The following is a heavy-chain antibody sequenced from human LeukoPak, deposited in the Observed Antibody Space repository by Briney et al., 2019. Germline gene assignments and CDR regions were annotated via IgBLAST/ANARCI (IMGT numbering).Heavy chain of an antibody. CDR1: GGSISSYY. J-gene: IGHJ4*02. Sequence: PSETLSLTCTVSGGSISSYYWSWIRQPPGKGLEWIGYIYYSGSTNYNPSLKSRVTISVDTSKNQFSLKLSSVTAADTAVYYCARLEYSSSSYFDYWGQGTLATVSS. D-gene: IGHD6-6*01. CDR2: IYYSGST. CDR3: ARLEYSSSSYFDY. V-gene: IGHV4-59*08.